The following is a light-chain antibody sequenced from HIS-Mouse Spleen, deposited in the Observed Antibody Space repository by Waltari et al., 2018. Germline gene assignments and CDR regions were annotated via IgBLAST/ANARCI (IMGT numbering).Light chain of an antibody. CDR3: CSYAGSSTFGVV. J-gene: IGLJ2*01. V-gene: IGLV2-23*03. CDR2: EGS. CDR1: SSHVGSYNL. Sequence: QSALTQPASVSGSPGQSLTISCTATSSHVGSYNLVSWYQPHPGKAPKLMIYEGSKRPSGVSNRFSGSKSGNTASLTISGLQAEDEADYYCCSYAGSSTFGVVFGGGTKLTVL.